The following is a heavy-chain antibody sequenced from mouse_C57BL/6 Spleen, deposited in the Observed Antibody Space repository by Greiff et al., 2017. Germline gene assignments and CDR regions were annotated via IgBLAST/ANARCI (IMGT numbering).Heavy chain of an antibody. CDR1: GFTFTDYY. Sequence: VQLKESGGGLVQPGGSLSLSCAASGFTFTDYYMSWVRQPPGKALEWLGFIRNKANGYTTEYSASVKGRFTISRDNSQSILYLQMNALRAEDSATYYCARDVRAMDYWGQGTSVTVSS. CDR2: IRNKANGYTT. V-gene: IGHV7-3*01. J-gene: IGHJ4*01. CDR3: ARDVRAMDY.